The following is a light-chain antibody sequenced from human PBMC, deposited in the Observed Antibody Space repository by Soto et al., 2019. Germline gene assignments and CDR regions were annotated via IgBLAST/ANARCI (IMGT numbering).Light chain of an antibody. CDR3: QQYGSMWT. CDR1: ESVRSSS. Sequence: EIVLTQSPGTLSLSPGDRATLSCRASESVRSSSLAWYQHKPGQAPRHVISGTSRRATGIPDRFSGSGSGSDFTLTINRLEPEDFAMYYCQQYGSMWTFGQGIKVDIK. J-gene: IGKJ1*01. CDR2: GTS. V-gene: IGKV3-20*01.